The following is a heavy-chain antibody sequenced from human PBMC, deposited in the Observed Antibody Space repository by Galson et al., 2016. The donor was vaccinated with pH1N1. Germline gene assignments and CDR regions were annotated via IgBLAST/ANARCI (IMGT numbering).Heavy chain of an antibody. V-gene: IGHV2-70*01. J-gene: IGHJ4*02. Sequence: PALVKPPQTLTLTCTFSGFSLSTSGMCVSWIRQPPGKALEWLALIDRDDDKYYSTSLKTRLTISKDTSKNQVVLTMTNMDPVDTATYYCARFNYGDYVNYFDYWGQGTLVTVSS. CDR1: GFSLSTSGMC. CDR2: IDRDDDK. CDR3: ARFNYGDYVNYFDY. D-gene: IGHD4-17*01.